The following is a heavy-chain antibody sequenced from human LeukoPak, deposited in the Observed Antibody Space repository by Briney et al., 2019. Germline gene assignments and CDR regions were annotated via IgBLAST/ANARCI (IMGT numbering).Heavy chain of an antibody. V-gene: IGHV4-59*08. J-gene: IGHJ6*03. CDR2: ISDTGTT. Sequence: SETLSLTCTVSGDSITPYYWSWIRQSPGGSLEYIGFISDTGTTNYNPSLGGRVSISVDTSKSQFSLKLKSVTAADSAIYYCTRTFTGAHYYYIPVWGAGTTVTVSS. CDR3: TRTFTGAHYYYIPV. D-gene: IGHD7-27*01. CDR1: GDSITPYY.